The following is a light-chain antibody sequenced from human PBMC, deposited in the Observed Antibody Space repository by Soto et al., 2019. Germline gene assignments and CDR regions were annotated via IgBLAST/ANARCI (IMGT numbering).Light chain of an antibody. CDR3: RTWDPSLSTYV. Sequence: QSVLTQPPSVSAAPGQKVTISCSGTRSNIGDNYVSWYQQLPGTAPKLLISDNERRPSGIPDRFSGSKSATTATLVITGLQTGDEAEYYCRTWDPSLSTYVFAAGTKFTVL. CDR1: RSNIGDNY. J-gene: IGLJ1*01. CDR2: DNE. V-gene: IGLV1-51*01.